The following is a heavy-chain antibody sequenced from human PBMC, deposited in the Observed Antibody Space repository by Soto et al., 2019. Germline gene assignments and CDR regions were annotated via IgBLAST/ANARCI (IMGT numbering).Heavy chain of an antibody. CDR1: GFTFSTHA. J-gene: IGHJ4*02. CDR3: ARAQTGITTAGGCRIDH. Sequence: VQLVESGGGVVQPGRSLRLSCAASGFTFSTHAMHWVRQAPGKGLECVAIVSFDGSNKYYADSVKGRFTISRDNSQNTRYRQTCAPPPEDTAVYYCARAQTGITTAGGCRIDHWGQGTLVTVSS. CDR2: VSFDGSNK. D-gene: IGHD6-13*01. V-gene: IGHV3-30-3*01.